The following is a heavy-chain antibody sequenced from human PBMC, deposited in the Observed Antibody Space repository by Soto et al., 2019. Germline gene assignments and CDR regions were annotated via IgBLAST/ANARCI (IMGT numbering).Heavy chain of an antibody. Sequence: QVQLVQSGAEVKKPGSSVKVSCKASGGTFSSYAISWVRQAPGQGLEWMGGIIPIFGTANYAQKFQGRVTITGDEATSTAYVELSSLSSEDRAVYYCARDRGGEMYYDFWSYDWYFDLWGRGTLVTVSS. CDR2: IIPIFGTA. CDR1: GGTFSSYA. V-gene: IGHV1-69*01. D-gene: IGHD3-3*01. CDR3: ARDRGGEMYYDFWSYDWYFDL. J-gene: IGHJ2*01.